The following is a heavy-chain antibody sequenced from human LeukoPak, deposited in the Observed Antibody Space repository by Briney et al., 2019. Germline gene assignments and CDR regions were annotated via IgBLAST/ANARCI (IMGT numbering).Heavy chain of an antibody. CDR1: GFTFDDYG. J-gene: IGHJ4*02. Sequence: GGSLRLSCAASGFTFDDYGMTWVRQAPGKGLEGVSGINWNGGNTAYADSVRGRFTISRDSAKNSLYLEMNSLRVEDTALYYCARVYDYVWGSYDYWGQGTLVTVSS. CDR3: ARVYDYVWGSYDY. CDR2: INWNGGNT. V-gene: IGHV3-20*04. D-gene: IGHD3-16*01.